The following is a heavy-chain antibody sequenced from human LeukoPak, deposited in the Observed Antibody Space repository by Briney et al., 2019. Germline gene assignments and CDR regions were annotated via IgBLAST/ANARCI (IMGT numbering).Heavy chain of an antibody. CDR3: ARADTTMVAPNNFDY. J-gene: IGHJ4*02. V-gene: IGHV4-59*11. Sequence: SETLSLTCTVSGGSISSHYWSWIRQPPGKALEWIGNIYYSGSTNYNPSLKSRVTISVDTSKNQFSLKLTSVTAADTAVYYCARADTTMVAPNNFDYWGQGTLVTVSS. CDR2: IYYSGST. CDR1: GGSISSHY. D-gene: IGHD5-18*01.